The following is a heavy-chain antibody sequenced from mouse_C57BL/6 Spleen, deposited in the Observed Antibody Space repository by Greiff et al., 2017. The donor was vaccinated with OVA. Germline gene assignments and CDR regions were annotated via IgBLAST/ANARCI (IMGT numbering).Heavy chain of an antibody. V-gene: IGHV3-4*01. CDR1: GYSITNGNHW. Sequence: EVKLMESGPALVKPSQTVSLTCTVTGYSITNGNHWWHWIRQVSGSKLEWIGYISSSGSTASNPSLKSRISITRDTSKNQLFLQLNYVYTEDIATYYCARGVTVARRYWYCEVWGTGTTVTVSS. D-gene: IGHD1-1*01. CDR3: ARGVTVARRYWYCEV. J-gene: IGHJ1*03. CDR2: ISSSGST.